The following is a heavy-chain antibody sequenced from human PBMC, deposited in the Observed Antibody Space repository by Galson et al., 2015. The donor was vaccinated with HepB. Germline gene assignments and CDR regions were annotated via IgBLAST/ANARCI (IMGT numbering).Heavy chain of an antibody. V-gene: IGHV3-23*01. CDR1: GFTFSSYA. D-gene: IGHD3-22*01. Sequence: SLRLSCAASGFTFSSYAMSWVRQAPGKGLEWVSAISGSGGSTYYADSVKGRFTISRDNSKNTLYLQMNSLRAEDTAVYYCAKDPSGMPRPMIVVVITPYFDYWGQGTLVTVSS. CDR3: AKDPSGMPRPMIVVVITPYFDY. CDR2: ISGSGGST. J-gene: IGHJ4*02.